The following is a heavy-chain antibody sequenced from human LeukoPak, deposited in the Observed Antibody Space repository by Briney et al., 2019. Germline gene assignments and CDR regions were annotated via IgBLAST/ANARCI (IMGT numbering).Heavy chain of an antibody. V-gene: IGHV5-51*01. CDR3: AMGIDYYDSSGYYTPFDY. CDR1: GYKFTNYW. D-gene: IGHD3-22*01. Sequence: GESLKISCKGSGYKFTNYWIGWVRQMSGKGLEWMGIIYPGDSDTRYSPSFQGQVTISADKSISTAYLQWSSLKASDTAMYYCAMGIDYYDSSGYYTPFDYWGQGTLVTVSS. J-gene: IGHJ4*02. CDR2: IYPGDSDT.